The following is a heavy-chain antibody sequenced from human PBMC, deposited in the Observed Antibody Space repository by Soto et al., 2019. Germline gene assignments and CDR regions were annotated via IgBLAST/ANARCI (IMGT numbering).Heavy chain of an antibody. CDR1: GFTFNSCW. Sequence: GGSLRLSCAASGFTFNSCWMHWVRQVPGKGLVWVSRISSDGSTTDYADSVKGRFTISRDNAKNTLYLQMYNLKAEDTAVYYCASLYSSAWARDYWGQGTLVTVSS. D-gene: IGHD6-19*01. CDR2: ISSDGSTT. CDR3: ASLYSSAWARDY. J-gene: IGHJ4*02. V-gene: IGHV3-74*01.